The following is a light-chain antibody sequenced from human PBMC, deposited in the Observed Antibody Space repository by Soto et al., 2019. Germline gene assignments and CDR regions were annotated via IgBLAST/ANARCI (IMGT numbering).Light chain of an antibody. V-gene: IGLV2-8*01. CDR3: SSDAGNYNYV. CDR2: EVT. Sequence: QSALTQPASVSASPGQSVTIPCTGTSSDVGAYDHVSWYQQHPGKAPKLIIYEVTKRPAGVPDRFSGSKSGNTASLTVSGLQAEDEADYYCSSDAGNYNYVFGTGTKLTVL. J-gene: IGLJ1*01. CDR1: SSDVGAYDH.